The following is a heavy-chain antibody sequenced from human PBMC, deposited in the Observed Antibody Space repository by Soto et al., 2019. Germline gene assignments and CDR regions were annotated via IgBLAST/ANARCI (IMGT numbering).Heavy chain of an antibody. Sequence: QVQLQESGPGLVKPSQTLSLTCTVSGGSINSGGYYWSWIRQHPGKGLEWIGYISYSGSTYYNPSLKSRVTIAVDTSKNQFSLKMNSVTAADTAVYYCARDQVGSSGYLYDYGMDVWGQGNTVTVSS. CDR1: GGSINSGGYY. V-gene: IGHV4-31*03. J-gene: IGHJ6*02. CDR2: ISYSGST. D-gene: IGHD3-22*01. CDR3: ARDQVGSSGYLYDYGMDV.